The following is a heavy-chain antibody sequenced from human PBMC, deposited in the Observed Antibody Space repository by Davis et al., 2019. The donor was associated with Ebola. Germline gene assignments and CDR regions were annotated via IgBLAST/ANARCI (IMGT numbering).Heavy chain of an antibody. CDR2: FKTAIDGGRT. J-gene: IGHJ4*02. V-gene: IGHV3-15*01. CDR3: ITVFIWGSYRYAFDY. Sequence: GESLKISCAASGIALTNAWMGWVRQAPGKGLEWVGLFKTAIDGGRTEYAAPVKGRFTISKDESKNTLYLQMNSLQTDDTAVYYCITVFIWGSYRYAFDYWGQGTLVSVSS. CDR1: GIALTNAW. D-gene: IGHD3-16*02.